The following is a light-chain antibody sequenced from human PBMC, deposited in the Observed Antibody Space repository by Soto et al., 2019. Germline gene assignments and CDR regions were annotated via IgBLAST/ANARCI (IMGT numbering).Light chain of an antibody. Sequence: IQLTQSRSTLSASVGERVSISCRASQSISSWLAWYQQKPGKAPKLLIYKASSLESGVPSRFSGSGSGTEFTLTISSLQPDDFATYYCQQYNSYSITFGQGTRLEIK. J-gene: IGKJ5*01. CDR1: QSISSW. V-gene: IGKV1-5*03. CDR2: KAS. CDR3: QQYNSYSIT.